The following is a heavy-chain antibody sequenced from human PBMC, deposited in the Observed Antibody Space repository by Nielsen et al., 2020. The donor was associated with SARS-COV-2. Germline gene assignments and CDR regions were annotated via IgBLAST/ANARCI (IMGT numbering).Heavy chain of an antibody. V-gene: IGHV4-59*01. Sequence: SETLSLTCTVSGGSISSYYWRWIRQPPGKGLEWIGYIYYSGSTNYNPSLKSRVTISVDTSKNQFSLKLSSVTAADTAVYYCARAGYSSSSVDYYYYMDVWGKGTTVTVSS. CDR2: IYYSGST. CDR3: ARAGYSSSSVDYYYYMDV. J-gene: IGHJ6*03. CDR1: GGSISSYY. D-gene: IGHD6-6*01.